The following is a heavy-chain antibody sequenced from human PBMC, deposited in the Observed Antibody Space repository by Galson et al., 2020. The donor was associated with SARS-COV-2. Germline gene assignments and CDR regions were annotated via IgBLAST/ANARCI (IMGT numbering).Heavy chain of an antibody. D-gene: IGHD1-26*01. CDR2: INPDSGGT. V-gene: IGHV1-2*02. CDR1: GYSFPGNY. CDR3: AREWEYDALDF. J-gene: IGHJ3*01. Sequence: ASVKVSCQASGYSFPGNYLHWVRQAPGQGLEWMGWINPDSGGTHYAQNFQGRVTMTRDTSIRTAYMELTRLRSDDTAVYYCAREWEYDALDFWGQGTVVTVSS.